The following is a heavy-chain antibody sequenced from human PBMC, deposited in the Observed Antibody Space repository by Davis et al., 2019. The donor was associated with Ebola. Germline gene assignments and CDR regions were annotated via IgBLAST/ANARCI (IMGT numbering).Heavy chain of an antibody. V-gene: IGHV3-53*01. CDR1: GFIVSDKY. CDR3: ARDLSLEDIVVVPAALPYYGMDV. CDR2: IYRDGRT. Sequence: GESLKISCAASGFIVSDKYMSWVRQAPGKGLEWVSVIYRDGRTYHADSVKGRFTISRDNSKNTVYLQMNSLRAEDTAVYYCARDLSLEDIVVVPAALPYYGMDVWGKGTTVTVSS. D-gene: IGHD2-2*01. J-gene: IGHJ6*04.